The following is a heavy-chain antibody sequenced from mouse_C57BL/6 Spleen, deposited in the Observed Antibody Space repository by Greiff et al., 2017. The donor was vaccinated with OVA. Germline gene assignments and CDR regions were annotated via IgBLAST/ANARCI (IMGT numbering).Heavy chain of an antibody. V-gene: IGHV14-1*01. CDR2: IDPEDGDT. CDR1: GFNIKDYY. Sequence: VQLKESGAELVRPGASVKLSCTASGFNIKDYYMHWVKQRPEQGLEWIGRIDPEDGDTEYAPKFQGKATMTADTSSNTAYLQLSSLTSEDTAVYYCSGLDGSLTVYYAMDYWGQGTSVTVSS. J-gene: IGHJ4*01. CDR3: SGLDGSLTVYYAMDY. D-gene: IGHD2-3*01.